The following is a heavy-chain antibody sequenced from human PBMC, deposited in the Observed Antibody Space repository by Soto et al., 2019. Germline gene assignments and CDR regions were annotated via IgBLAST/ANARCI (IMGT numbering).Heavy chain of an antibody. J-gene: IGHJ6*03. V-gene: IGHV3-48*01. Sequence: EVQLVESGGGLVQPGGSLRLSCAASGFTFSSYSMNWVRQAPGKGLEWVSYISSSSSTIYYADSVKGRFTISRDNAKNSLYLQMNSLRAEDTAVYYCASPGGGSGSYSDYYYYMDVWGKGTTVTDSS. CDR2: ISSSSSTI. D-gene: IGHD3-10*01. CDR3: ASPGGGSGSYSDYYYYMDV. CDR1: GFTFSSYS.